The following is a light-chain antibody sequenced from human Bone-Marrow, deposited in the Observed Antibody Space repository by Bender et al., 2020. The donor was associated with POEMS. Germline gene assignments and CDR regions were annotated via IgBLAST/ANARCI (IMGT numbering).Light chain of an antibody. V-gene: IGLV3-1*01. CDR2: QDN. J-gene: IGLJ2*01. Sequence: SYELTQAPSVSVSPGQTATITCSGDNLSKKYVSWYQQKAGQSPALIFYQDNKRPSGIPERFPERFSASNSGNTATLTISGTQAIDEADYYCQAWDSNTVVFGGGTKLTVL. CDR3: QAWDSNTVV. CDR1: NLSKKY.